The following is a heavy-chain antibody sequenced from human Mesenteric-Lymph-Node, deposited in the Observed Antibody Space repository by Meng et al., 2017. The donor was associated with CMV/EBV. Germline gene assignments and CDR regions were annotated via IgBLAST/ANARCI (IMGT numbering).Heavy chain of an antibody. CDR1: GGSFSGYY. D-gene: IGHD3-10*01. CDR3: ARMKYGSGTYFFDY. J-gene: IGHJ4*02. Sequence: SETLSLSCAVYGGSFSGYYWSWIRQPPGKGLEWIGEINHSGSTNYNPSLKSRVTISVDTSKNQFSLKLGSVTAADTAVYYCARMKYGSGTYFFDYWGQGTLVTVSS. V-gene: IGHV4-34*01. CDR2: INHSGST.